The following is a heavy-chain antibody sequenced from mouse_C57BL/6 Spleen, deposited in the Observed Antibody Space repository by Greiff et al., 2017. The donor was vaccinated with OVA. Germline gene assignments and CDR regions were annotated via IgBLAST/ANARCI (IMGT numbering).Heavy chain of an antibody. Sequence: QVQLQQSGAELVRPGASVTLSCKASGYTFTDYEMHWVKQTPVHGLEWIGAIDPETGGTAYNQKFKGKAILTADKSSSTAYMELRSLTSEDSAGYYCTRWDSDVWGTGTTVTVSS. CDR3: TRWDSDV. CDR2: IDPETGGT. J-gene: IGHJ1*03. V-gene: IGHV1-15*01. CDR1: GYTFTDYE.